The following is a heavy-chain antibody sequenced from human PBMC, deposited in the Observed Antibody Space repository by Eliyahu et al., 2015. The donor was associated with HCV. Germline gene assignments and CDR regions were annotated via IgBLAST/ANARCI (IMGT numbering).Heavy chain of an antibody. D-gene: IGHD3-16*02. CDR1: GYTFTSYG. J-gene: IGHJ6*02. Sequence: QVQLVQSGAEVKKPGASVKVSCKASGYTFTSYGIXXVRQAPGQGLEWMXWXSAYNGKTNYAQKLQGRVXMXTDTSTSTAYMELRSLRSDDTAVYYCARGEYYDYVWGSYRSNYYGMDVWGQGTTVTVSS. CDR3: ARGEYYDYVWGSYRSNYYGMDV. V-gene: IGHV1-18*01. CDR2: XSAYNGKT.